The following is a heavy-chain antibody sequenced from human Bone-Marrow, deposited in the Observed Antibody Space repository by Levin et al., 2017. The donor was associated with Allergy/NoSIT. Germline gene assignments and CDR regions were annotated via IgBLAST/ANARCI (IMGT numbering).Heavy chain of an antibody. CDR1: GTSIIGNY. V-gene: IGHV4-4*07. CDR2: VYGSDST. CDR3: ARGDPSGATYFTY. J-gene: IGHJ4*02. D-gene: IGHD3-3*01. Sequence: SETLSLTCTASGTSIIGNYWSWIRQPAGKGLEWIGRVYGSDSTEYNPSLKSRVTMSLDTSKNQFSLKLTSVTAADTAVYYCARGDPSGATYFTYWGLGILVTVSS.